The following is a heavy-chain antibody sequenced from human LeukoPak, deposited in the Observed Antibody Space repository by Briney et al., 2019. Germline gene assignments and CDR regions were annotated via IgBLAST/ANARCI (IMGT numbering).Heavy chain of an antibody. CDR2: IIPIFGTA. D-gene: IGHD3-9*01. V-gene: IGHV1-69*13. J-gene: IGHJ3*02. Sequence: ASVKVSCKASGGTFSSYAISWVRQAPGQGLEWMGGIIPIFGTANYAQKFQGRVTITADESTSTAYMELSSLRSEDTAVYYCAREVDILTVTYAFDIWGQGTMVTVSS. CDR3: AREVDILTVTYAFDI. CDR1: GGTFSSYA.